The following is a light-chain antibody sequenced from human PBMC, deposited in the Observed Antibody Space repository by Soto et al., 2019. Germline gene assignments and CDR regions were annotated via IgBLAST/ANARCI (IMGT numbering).Light chain of an antibody. Sequence: DIQMTQSPSTLSASVGDRVTITCRASQSVSGWFAWYQQKAGKAPKLLIYKASTLESAAPSRFSGSGSGTEFTLTISSLQTDDTATYYCQQYNSYPYTFGQGTKLEIK. CDR1: QSVSGW. CDR3: QQYNSYPYT. CDR2: KAS. V-gene: IGKV1-5*03. J-gene: IGKJ2*01.